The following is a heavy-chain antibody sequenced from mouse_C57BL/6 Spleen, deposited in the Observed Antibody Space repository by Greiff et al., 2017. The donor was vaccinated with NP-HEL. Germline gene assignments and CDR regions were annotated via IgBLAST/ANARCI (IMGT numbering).Heavy chain of an antibody. Sequence: QVQLQQSGAELVKPGASVKMSCKASGYTFTSYWITWVKQRPGQGLEWIGDIYPGSGSTNYNEKFKSKATLTVDTSSSTAYMQLSSLTSEDSAVYYCARRYDYDETWFAYWGQGTLVTVSA. J-gene: IGHJ3*01. D-gene: IGHD2-4*01. CDR2: IYPGSGST. CDR3: ARRYDYDETWFAY. CDR1: GYTFTSYW. V-gene: IGHV1-55*01.